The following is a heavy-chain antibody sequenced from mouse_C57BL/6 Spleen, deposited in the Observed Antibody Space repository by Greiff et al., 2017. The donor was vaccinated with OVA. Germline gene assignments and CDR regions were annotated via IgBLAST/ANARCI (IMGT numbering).Heavy chain of an antibody. Sequence: QVQLQQSGPELVKPGASVKISCKASGYAFSSSWMNWVKQRPGKGLEWIGRIYPGDGDTNYNGKFKGKATLTADKSSSTAYMQLSSLTSEDSAVYFCARLTYDGYYLWGQGTTLTVSS. CDR3: ARLTYDGYYL. V-gene: IGHV1-82*01. CDR2: IYPGDGDT. D-gene: IGHD2-3*01. J-gene: IGHJ2*01. CDR1: GYAFSSSW.